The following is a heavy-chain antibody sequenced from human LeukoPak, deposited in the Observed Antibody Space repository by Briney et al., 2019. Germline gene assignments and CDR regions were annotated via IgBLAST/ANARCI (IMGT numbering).Heavy chain of an antibody. Sequence: GRPLRLSCAASGFTFSSYAMHWVRQAPGKGLEWVAVISYDGSNKYYADSVKGRSTISRDNSKNTLYLQMNSLRAEDTAVYYCASSGQWLVPEYYFDYWGQGTLVTVSS. V-gene: IGHV3-30-3*01. J-gene: IGHJ4*02. CDR1: GFTFSSYA. D-gene: IGHD6-19*01. CDR3: ASSGQWLVPEYYFDY. CDR2: ISYDGSNK.